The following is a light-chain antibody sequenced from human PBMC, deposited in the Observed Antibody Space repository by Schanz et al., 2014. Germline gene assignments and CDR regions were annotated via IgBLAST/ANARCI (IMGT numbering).Light chain of an antibody. CDR1: QSISTY. J-gene: IGKJ2*01. V-gene: IGKV1-39*01. CDR3: QQSHTSPVT. Sequence: DIQMTQSPSSLSASVGDRVTITCRASQSISTYLNWYQHKPGKAPKLLIYAASSLQSGVPSRFSGSGTGTDLTLTISSLQPEDFATYYCQQSHTSPVTFGQGTKLEIK. CDR2: AAS.